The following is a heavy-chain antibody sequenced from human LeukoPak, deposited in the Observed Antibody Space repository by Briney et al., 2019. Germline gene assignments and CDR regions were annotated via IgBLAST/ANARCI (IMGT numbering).Heavy chain of an antibody. CDR3: AREDSSSWYQEYYFDY. CDR1: GYTFTGYY. J-gene: IGHJ4*02. CDR2: INPNSGGT. Sequence: GASVKVSCKASGYTFTGYYMHWVRQAPGQGLEWMGWINPNSGGTNYAQKFQGRVTMTRDTSISTAYMEVSRLRSDDTAVYYCAREDSSSWYQEYYFDYWGQGTLVTVSS. V-gene: IGHV1-2*02. D-gene: IGHD6-13*01.